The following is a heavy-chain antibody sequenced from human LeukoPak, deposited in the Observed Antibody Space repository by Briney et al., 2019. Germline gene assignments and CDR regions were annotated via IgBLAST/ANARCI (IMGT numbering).Heavy chain of an antibody. CDR2: INPNSGGT. CDR3: ARKKLAATDYYYYMDV. Sequence: GASVKVSCKASGYTFTGYYMHWVRQAPGQGLEWMGWINPNSGGTNYAQKFQGRVTMTRDTSISTAYMELSRLRSDDTAVYYCARKKLAATDYYYYMDVWGKGTTVTISS. D-gene: IGHD2-15*01. J-gene: IGHJ6*03. V-gene: IGHV1-2*02. CDR1: GYTFTGYY.